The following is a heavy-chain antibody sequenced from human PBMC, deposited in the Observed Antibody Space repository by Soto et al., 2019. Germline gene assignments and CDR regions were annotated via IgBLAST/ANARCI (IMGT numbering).Heavy chain of an antibody. J-gene: IGHJ6*02. CDR3: ARGHIVAKDYYYYSGMDV. CDR2: IIPIFGTA. D-gene: IGHD5-12*01. Sequence: VASVKVSCKASGGTFSSYAISWVRQAPGQGLEWMGGIIPIFGTANYAQKFQGRVTITADKSTSTAYMELSSLRSEDTAVYYCARGHIVAKDYYYYSGMDVWGQGTTVTVSS. V-gene: IGHV1-69*06. CDR1: GGTFSSYA.